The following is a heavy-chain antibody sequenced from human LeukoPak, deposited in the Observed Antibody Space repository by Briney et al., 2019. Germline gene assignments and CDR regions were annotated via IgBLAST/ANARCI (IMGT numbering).Heavy chain of an antibody. CDR3: ARGSGYSRFDP. Sequence: GGSLRLSCAASGFTFSTYWMSWVRQAPGKGLEWVANINQDGSEKYYVDSVQGRFTISRDNAKNSLYLQMSSLRAEDTAVYYCARGSGYSRFDPWGQGTLVTVSS. CDR2: INQDGSEK. J-gene: IGHJ5*02. V-gene: IGHV3-7*04. D-gene: IGHD3-22*01. CDR1: GFTFSTYW.